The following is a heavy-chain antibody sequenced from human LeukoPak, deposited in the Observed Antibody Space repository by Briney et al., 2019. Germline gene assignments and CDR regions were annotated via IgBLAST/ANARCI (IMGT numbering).Heavy chain of an antibody. CDR1: GYTFTSYG. Sequence: ASVKVSCKASGYTFTSYGISWVRQAPGQGLEWMGWISAYNGNTNYAQKLQGRVTMTTDTSTSTAYMELRSLRSDDTAVYYCERVGRTTGTTRSAFDIWGQGTMVTVSS. CDR3: ERVGRTTGTTRSAFDI. CDR2: ISAYNGNT. V-gene: IGHV1-18*04. D-gene: IGHD1-1*01. J-gene: IGHJ3*02.